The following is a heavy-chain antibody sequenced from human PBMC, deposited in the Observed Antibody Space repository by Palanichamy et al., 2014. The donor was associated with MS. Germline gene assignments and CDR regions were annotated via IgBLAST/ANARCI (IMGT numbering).Heavy chain of an antibody. CDR1: GYTFTSYA. CDR2: INAGNGNT. CDR3: ARVMSRGTVDYYFDY. V-gene: IGHV1-3*01. J-gene: IGHJ4*02. D-gene: IGHD4-23*01. Sequence: QVQLVQSGXEVKKPGLSEGSCKASGYTFTSYAMHWVRQAPGQRLEWMGWINAGNGNTKYSQKFQGRVTITRDTSASTAYMELSSLRSEDTAVYYCARVMSRGTVDYYFDYWGQGTLVTVSS.